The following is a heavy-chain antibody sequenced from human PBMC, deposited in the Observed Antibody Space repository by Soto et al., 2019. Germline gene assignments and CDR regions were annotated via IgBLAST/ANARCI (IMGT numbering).Heavy chain of an antibody. CDR1: GGSISSSSYY. J-gene: IGHJ6*02. V-gene: IGHV4-39*01. Sequence: SETLSLTCTVSGGSISSSSYYWGWIRQPPGKGLEWIGTISYSGSTYYNPSLKSRVTISVDTSKNQFSLKLNSVTAADTAVYYCARRLYYDSSGFEGGGMDVWGQGTTVTVSS. CDR2: ISYSGST. D-gene: IGHD3-22*01. CDR3: ARRLYYDSSGFEGGGMDV.